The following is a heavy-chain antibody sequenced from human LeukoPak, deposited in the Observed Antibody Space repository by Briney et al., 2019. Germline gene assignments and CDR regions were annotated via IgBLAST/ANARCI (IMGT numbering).Heavy chain of an antibody. D-gene: IGHD1-26*01. J-gene: IGHJ6*03. CDR3: AKGWDPYYYYYMDV. Sequence: GGSLRLSCAASGFTFSSYAMSWVRQAPGKGLEWVSAISGSGGRTYYADSVKGRFTLSRDNSKNTLYLQMNSLRAEDTAVYYCAKGWDPYYYYYMDVWGKGTTVTVSS. V-gene: IGHV3-23*01. CDR1: GFTFSSYA. CDR2: ISGSGGRT.